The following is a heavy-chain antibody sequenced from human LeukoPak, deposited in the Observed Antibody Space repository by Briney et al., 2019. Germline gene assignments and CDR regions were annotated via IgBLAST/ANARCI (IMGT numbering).Heavy chain of an antibody. CDR2: ITTSSDTI. Sequence: PGGSLRLSCAASGFTFSSYSMNWVRQAPGKGLEWVSYITTSSDTIYYADSVKGRFTISRDNAKNSLYLQMNSLRAEDTAVYYCASQDSIVGATSIYFQHWGQGTLVTVSS. V-gene: IGHV3-48*01. J-gene: IGHJ1*01. CDR3: ASQDSIVGATSIYFQH. D-gene: IGHD1-26*01. CDR1: GFTFSSYS.